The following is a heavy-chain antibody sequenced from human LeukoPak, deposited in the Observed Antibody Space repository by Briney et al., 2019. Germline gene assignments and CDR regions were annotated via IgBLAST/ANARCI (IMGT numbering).Heavy chain of an antibody. V-gene: IGHV3-48*03. J-gene: IGHJ6*03. CDR1: GSTFSSYE. CDR3: ARDRSTVGFGYYMDV. D-gene: IGHD3-10*01. Sequence: GGSLRLSCAASGSTFSSYEMNWVRQAPGKGLEWVSYISSSGSTIYYADSVKGRFTISRDNAKNSLYLQMNSLRAEDTAVYYCARDRSTVGFGYYMDVWGKGTTVTISS. CDR2: ISSSGSTI.